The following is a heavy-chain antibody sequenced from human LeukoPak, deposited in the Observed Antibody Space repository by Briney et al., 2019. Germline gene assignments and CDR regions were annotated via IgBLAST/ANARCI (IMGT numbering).Heavy chain of an antibody. CDR3: ARDLGNKLDAFDI. CDR1: GYTFTSYD. V-gene: IGHV1-8*01. D-gene: IGHD1/OR15-1a*01. CDR2: MNPNSGNT. Sequence: ASVKVSCKASGYTFTSYDINWVRQATGQGLEWMGWMNPNSGNTGYAQKFQGRVAMTRNTSISTAYMELSSLRSDDTAVYYCARDLGNKLDAFDIWGQGTMVTVSS. J-gene: IGHJ3*02.